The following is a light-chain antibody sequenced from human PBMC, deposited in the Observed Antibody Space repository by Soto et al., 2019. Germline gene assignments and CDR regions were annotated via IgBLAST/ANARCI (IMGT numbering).Light chain of an antibody. V-gene: IGKV3-11*01. CDR2: DAS. CDR1: QSVSSY. Sequence: EIVLTQSPATLSLSPGERATLSCRASQSVSSYLAWYQQKPGQAPRLLIYDASNRATGIPARFSGSGSGTDFTLTISSLEPEDFAVYCCQQRSNWPRVTFGGGTKVDI. J-gene: IGKJ4*01. CDR3: QQRSNWPRVT.